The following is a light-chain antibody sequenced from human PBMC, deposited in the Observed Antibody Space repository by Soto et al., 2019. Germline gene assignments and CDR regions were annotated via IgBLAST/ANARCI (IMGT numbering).Light chain of an antibody. CDR3: KQYGSXQWT. CDR1: QSITNNY. Sequence: EIVLTQSPGTLSLSPGERATLSCRASQSITNNYLSWYQQKPGRAHRLLIYGASSRATGITDRLSGSESGTDFTLTISRLEPEDFAVYYCKQYGSXQWTCGKWTKV. J-gene: IGKJ1*01. CDR2: GAS. V-gene: IGKV3-20*01.